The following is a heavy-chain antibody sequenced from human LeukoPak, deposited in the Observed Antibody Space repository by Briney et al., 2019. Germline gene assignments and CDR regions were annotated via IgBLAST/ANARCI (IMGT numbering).Heavy chain of an antibody. CDR3: ARHNFGGSYPNWYFDL. CDR1: GGSIRSYD. Sequence: SETLSLTCTGSGGSIRSYDWSWIRQPPGKGLEWIGYISYSGSTNYNPSLKSRVTISVATSKNQISLLSSVTAADTAVYYRARHNFGGSYPNWYFDLGGRGTLVTVSS. V-gene: IGHV4-59*08. J-gene: IGHJ2*01. D-gene: IGHD1-26*01. CDR2: ISYSGST.